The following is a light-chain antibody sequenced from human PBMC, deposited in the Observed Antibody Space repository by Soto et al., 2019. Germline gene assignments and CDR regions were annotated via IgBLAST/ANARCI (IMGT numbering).Light chain of an antibody. CDR3: QQCNSWPRT. V-gene: IGKV3-15*01. J-gene: IGKJ2*01. Sequence: EIVMTQSPATLSVSPGERATLSCRASQSVSGNLAWYQHKPGQAPRLLIYGASTRATGIPARFSGSGSGTAFTLTISSLQSEDFAVYYCQQCNSWPRTFDQGTKLEIK. CDR1: QSVSGN. CDR2: GAS.